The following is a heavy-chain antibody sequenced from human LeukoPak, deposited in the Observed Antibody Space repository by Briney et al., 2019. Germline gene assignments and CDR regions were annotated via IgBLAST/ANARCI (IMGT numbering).Heavy chain of an antibody. D-gene: IGHD4-17*01. CDR3: ASQWAVTNTRRFAL. V-gene: IGHV4-38-2*02. CDR1: GNFVSSGFY. J-gene: IGHJ3*01. Sequence: KPSETLSLTCTVSGNFVSSGFYWVWLRQPPGKGLQWIGSLYSTGTTYYNPSLAGRVTVSIDSSRNQFSVTLRSVTATDTAVYYCASQWAVTNTRRFALWGQGSLVTVSA. CDR2: LYSTGTT.